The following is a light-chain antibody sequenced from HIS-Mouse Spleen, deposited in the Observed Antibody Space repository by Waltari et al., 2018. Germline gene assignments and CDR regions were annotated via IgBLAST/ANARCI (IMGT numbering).Light chain of an antibody. CDR2: EVS. V-gene: IGLV2-18*02. CDR3: SSYTSSSTV. CDR1: SSDVGSYNR. J-gene: IGLJ1*01. Sequence: QSALTQPPSVSGSPGQSVTISCTGTSSDVGSYNRVPWYQQPPDTAPKLMIYEVSNRPSGVPDRFSGSKSGNTASLTISGLQAEDEADYYCSSYTSSSTVFGTGTKVTVL.